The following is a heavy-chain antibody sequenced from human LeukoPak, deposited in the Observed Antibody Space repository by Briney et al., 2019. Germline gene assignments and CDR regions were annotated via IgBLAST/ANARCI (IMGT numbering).Heavy chain of an antibody. V-gene: IGHV1-46*01. D-gene: IGHD6-6*01. CDR3: AREGLRSIAARRGTRDYMDV. CDR1: GYTFTNYY. Sequence: ASVKVSCKASGYTFTNYYMHWVRQAPGQGLEWMGIINPSGGSTSYAQKFQGRVTMTRDTSTSTVYMEVRSLRSDDTAVYYCAREGLRSIAARRGTRDYMDVWGKGTTVIVSS. J-gene: IGHJ6*03. CDR2: INPSGGST.